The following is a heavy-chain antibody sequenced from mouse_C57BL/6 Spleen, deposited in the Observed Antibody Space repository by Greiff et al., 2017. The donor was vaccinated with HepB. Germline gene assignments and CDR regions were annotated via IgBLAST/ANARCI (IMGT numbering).Heavy chain of an antibody. CDR1: GYTFTSYW. V-gene: IGHV1-64*01. Sequence: QVQLQQPGAELVKPGASVKLSCKASGYTFTSYWMHWVEQRPGQGREWIGMIHPNSGSTNYNEKFKSEAKLTVDKSSSTAYMPLSSLTSEDSAIYYCATRSHYGWFAYWGPGILVTVSS. CDR2: IHPNSGST. J-gene: IGHJ3*01. D-gene: IGHD1-2*01. CDR3: ATRSHYGWFAY.